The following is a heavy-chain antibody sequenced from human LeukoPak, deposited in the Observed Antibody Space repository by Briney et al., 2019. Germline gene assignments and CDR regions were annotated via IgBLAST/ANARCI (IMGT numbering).Heavy chain of an antibody. CDR2: IYSGGKT. D-gene: IGHD2-21*01. CDR1: GFTVSNNY. CDR3: AKAPVTSCRGAYCYPFDS. Sequence: GGSLRLSCVASGFTVSNNYMTWVRQAPGKGLEWVSLIYSGGKTYYADSVKGRFTISRDNSKNTLYLQMNSLRAEDAAVYFCAKAPVTSCRGAYCYPFDSWGQGTLVTVSS. J-gene: IGHJ4*02. V-gene: IGHV3-66*01.